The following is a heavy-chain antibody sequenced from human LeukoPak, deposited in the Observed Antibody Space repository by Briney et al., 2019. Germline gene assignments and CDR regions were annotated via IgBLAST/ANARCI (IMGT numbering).Heavy chain of an antibody. Sequence: GASVKVSCKAFGHSLTSYYMHWVRQAPGQGLEWMGIINPSGGSTSYAQKFQGRVTMTRHTSTSTVYMEVSSLRSEDTAVYYCARGFDHLRRKGQYFDYWGQGTLVTVSS. D-gene: IGHD3-10*01. CDR2: INPSGGST. CDR3: ARGFDHLRRKGQYFDY. J-gene: IGHJ4*02. V-gene: IGHV1-46*01. CDR1: GHSLTSYY.